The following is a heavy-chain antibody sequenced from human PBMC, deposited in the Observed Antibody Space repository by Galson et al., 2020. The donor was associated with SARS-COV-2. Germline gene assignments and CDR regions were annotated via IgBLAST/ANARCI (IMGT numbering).Heavy chain of an antibody. CDR1: GGSFSGYY. Sequence: SETLSLTCAVYGGSFSGYYWSWIRQPPGKGLEWIGEINHSGSTNYNPSLKRRVTISVDTSKNQFSLKLSSVTAADTAVYYCAREGMATGYYYYGMDVWGQGTTVTVSS. V-gene: IGHV4-34*01. D-gene: IGHD5-12*01. CDR3: AREGMATGYYYYGMDV. J-gene: IGHJ6*02. CDR2: INHSGST.